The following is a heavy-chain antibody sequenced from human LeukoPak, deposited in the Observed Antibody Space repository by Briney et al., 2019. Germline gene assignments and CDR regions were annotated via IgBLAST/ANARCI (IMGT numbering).Heavy chain of an antibody. CDR1: GYTFTSYY. CDR2: IDPSGSST. V-gene: IGHV1-46*01. CDR3: ARDPVGGRYYLPYYFDY. D-gene: IGHD1-26*01. Sequence: ASVKVSCKASGYTFTSYYMHWVRQAPGQGLEWMGIIDPSGSSTSYAQKFQGRVTMTRDTSTSTVYMELSSLRSEDTAVYYCARDPVGGRYYLPYYFDYWGQGTLVTVSS. J-gene: IGHJ4*02.